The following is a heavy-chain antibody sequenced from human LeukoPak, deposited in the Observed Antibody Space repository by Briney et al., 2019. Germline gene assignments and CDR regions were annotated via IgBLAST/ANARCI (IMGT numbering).Heavy chain of an antibody. CDR2: IYSGGST. CDR3: AREYSSGWRYYYYYMDV. J-gene: IGHJ6*03. D-gene: IGHD6-19*01. V-gene: IGHV3-53*01. CDR1: GFTVSSNY. Sequence: PGGSLRLSCAASGFTVSSNYMSWVRQAPGKGLEWVSVIYSGGSTYYADSVKGRFTISRDNSKNTLYLQMNRLRAEDTAVYYCAREYSSGWRYYYYYMDVWGKGTTVTVSS.